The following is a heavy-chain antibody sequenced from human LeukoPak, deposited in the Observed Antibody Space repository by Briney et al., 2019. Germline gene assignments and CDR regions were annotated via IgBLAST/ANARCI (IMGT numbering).Heavy chain of an antibody. J-gene: IGHJ4*02. D-gene: IGHD6-19*01. CDR1: GFTFSSYS. V-gene: IGHV3-23*01. CDR2: ISGSGGST. Sequence: PGGSLRLSCAASGFTFSSYSMNWVRQAPGKGLEWVSAISGSGGSTYYADPVKGRFTISRDNSKNTLYLQMNSLRAEDTAVYYCAKVGYSSGWYAQYYFDYWGQGTLVTVSS. CDR3: AKVGYSSGWYAQYYFDY.